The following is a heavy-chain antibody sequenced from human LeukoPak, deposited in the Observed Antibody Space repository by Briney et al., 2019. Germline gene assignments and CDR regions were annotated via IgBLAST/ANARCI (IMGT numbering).Heavy chain of an antibody. CDR1: GFTFSSYT. D-gene: IGHD1-26*01. CDR3: AKADSGSYYGLGDYFDY. Sequence: GGSLRLSCAASGFTFSSYTMNWVRQAPGKGLEWVSSISSSSLYIYYADSVKGRFTISRDNAKNSLDLQMNSLRAEDTAVYYCAKADSGSYYGLGDYFDYWGQGTLVTVSS. J-gene: IGHJ4*02. CDR2: ISSSSLYI. V-gene: IGHV3-21*01.